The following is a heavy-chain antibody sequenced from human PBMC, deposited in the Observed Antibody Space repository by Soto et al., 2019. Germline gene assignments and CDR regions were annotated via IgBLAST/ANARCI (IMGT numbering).Heavy chain of an antibody. V-gene: IGHV3-30*18. CDR3: AKDQRPYYLAGMDV. CDR1: GFTFSSYG. D-gene: IGHD3-22*01. Sequence: GGSLRLSCAASGFTFSSYGMHWVRQAPGKGLEWVAVISYDGSNKYYADSVKGRFTISRDNSKNTLYLQMNSLKGEDTVLYYCAKDQRPYYLAGMDVWGQGITVTV. CDR2: ISYDGSNK. J-gene: IGHJ6*02.